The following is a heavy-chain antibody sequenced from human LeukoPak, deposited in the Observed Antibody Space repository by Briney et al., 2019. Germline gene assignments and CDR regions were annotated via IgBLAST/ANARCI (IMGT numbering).Heavy chain of an antibody. J-gene: IGHJ4*02. CDR1: GFTFSSYA. Sequence: PGGSLRLSCAASGFTFSSYAMHWVRQAPGKGLEWVSLISGDGGSTYYADSVKGRFTISRDNSKNSLYLQMNSLRTEDTALYYCAKLFAAAHDYWGQGTLVTVSS. V-gene: IGHV3-43*02. D-gene: IGHD6-13*01. CDR3: AKLFAAAHDY. CDR2: ISGDGGST.